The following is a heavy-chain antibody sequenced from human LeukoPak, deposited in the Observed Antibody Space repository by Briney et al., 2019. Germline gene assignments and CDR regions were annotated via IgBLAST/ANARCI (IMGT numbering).Heavy chain of an antibody. J-gene: IGHJ4*02. D-gene: IGHD3-3*01. CDR1: GYTFTSCY. Sequence: GASVKVSCKASGYTFTSCYMHWVRQAPGQGLEWMGIINPSGGSTSYAQKFQGRVTMTRDTSTSTVYMELSSLRSEDTAVYYCARDGYDFWSGYLPFDYWGQGTLVTVSS. CDR2: INPSGGST. V-gene: IGHV1-46*01. CDR3: ARDGYDFWSGYLPFDY.